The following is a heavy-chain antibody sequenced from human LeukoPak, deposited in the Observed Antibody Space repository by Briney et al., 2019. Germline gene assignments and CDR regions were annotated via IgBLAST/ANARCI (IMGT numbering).Heavy chain of an antibody. V-gene: IGHV3-48*03. D-gene: IGHD3-10*01. CDR1: GFTFRSYE. J-gene: IGHJ3*02. Sequence: PGGSLRLSCEDSGFTFRSYEMNWVRQAPGKGLEWIAYLSSSGSAFSYADSVKGRFTIARDNAKNSVYLEMNSLRADDTAVYYCARASSGNAYDSFDIWGQGTMVTVSS. CDR2: LSSSGSAF. CDR3: ARASSGNAYDSFDI.